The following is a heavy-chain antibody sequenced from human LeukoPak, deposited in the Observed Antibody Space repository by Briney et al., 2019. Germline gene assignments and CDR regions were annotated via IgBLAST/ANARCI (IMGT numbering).Heavy chain of an antibody. D-gene: IGHD5-18*01. Sequence: PSETLSLTCAVCGGSFSGYYWSWIRQPPGKGVEWIGEINHGGRTNYNASLRRRGTISVDTSKTHFSLRLSSVTAADTAVYYCAPRGDIEHSYGYGKWFDPWGQGTRVTVSS. CDR2: INHGGRT. CDR1: GGSFSGYY. V-gene: IGHV4-34*01. CDR3: APRGDIEHSYGYGKWFDP. J-gene: IGHJ5*02.